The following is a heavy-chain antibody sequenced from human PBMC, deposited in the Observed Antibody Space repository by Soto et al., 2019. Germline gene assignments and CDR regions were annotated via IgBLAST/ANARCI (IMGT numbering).Heavy chain of an antibody. J-gene: IGHJ6*02. Sequence: GASVKVSCKASGGTFSSYAISWVRQAPGQGLEWMGGIIPIFGTANYAQKSQGRVTITADESTSTAYMELSSLRSEDTAVYYCAREKRSYYYDSSGSAPYYGMDVWGQGTTVTVSS. CDR1: GGTFSSYA. CDR2: IIPIFGTA. V-gene: IGHV1-69*13. CDR3: AREKRSYYYDSSGSAPYYGMDV. D-gene: IGHD3-22*01.